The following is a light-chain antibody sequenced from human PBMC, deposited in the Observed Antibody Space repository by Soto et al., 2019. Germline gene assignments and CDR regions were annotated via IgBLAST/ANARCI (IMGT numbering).Light chain of an antibody. Sequence: DIVMTQSPLSLPVTPGEPATISCRSSQSLLHSNGYTYLDWYVQKPGQSTQRLIYLGSNRASGVPDRFSGSGSGTDFTLKISTVEAEDVGVYYCMEALQSHTLGPGTKLEIK. CDR3: MEALQSHT. J-gene: IGKJ2*01. V-gene: IGKV2-28*01. CDR2: LGS. CDR1: QSLLHSNGYTY.